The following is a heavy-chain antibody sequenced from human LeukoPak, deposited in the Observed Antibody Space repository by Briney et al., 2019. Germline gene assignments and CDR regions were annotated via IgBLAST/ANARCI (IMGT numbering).Heavy chain of an antibody. V-gene: IGHV3-7*01. CDR3: GRWGVNAGLDR. CDR2: IWPDGSDK. J-gene: IGHJ5*02. Sequence: GGALRLSCAASGFTFSDYWMAWVRQAPGKGLEGVANIWPDGSDKYHVDSVRGRFTISRDNAQNSLNLQMNSLRAEDSGVYYCGRWGVNAGLDRWGQGTLVIVSS. CDR1: GFTFSDYW. D-gene: IGHD3-10*01.